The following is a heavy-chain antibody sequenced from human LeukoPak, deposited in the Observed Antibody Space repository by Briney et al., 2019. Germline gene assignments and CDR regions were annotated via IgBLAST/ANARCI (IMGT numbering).Heavy chain of an antibody. Sequence: PGESLKISCKASGYSFTSYWISCLRQMPRRDLLWMGRIDPSDAYTNYSPSFQGHVTISADKSISTAYLQWSSLKASDTAMYYCARTYFGELDYWGQGTLVTVSS. V-gene: IGHV5-10-1*01. CDR2: IDPSDAYT. D-gene: IGHD3-10*01. J-gene: IGHJ4*02. CDR1: GYSFTSYW. CDR3: ARTYFGELDY.